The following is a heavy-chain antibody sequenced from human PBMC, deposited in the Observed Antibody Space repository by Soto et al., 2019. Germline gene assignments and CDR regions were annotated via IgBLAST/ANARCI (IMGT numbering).Heavy chain of an antibody. D-gene: IGHD3-9*01. CDR3: ARDYDILTGYHPDAFDI. Sequence: QVQLVQSGAEVKKPGASVKVSCKASGYTFTSYGISWVRQAPGQGLEWMGWISAYNGNTNYAQKLQGRVTMTTDTSTSTAYMEQRSLRSADTALYYCARDYDILTGYHPDAFDIWGQGTMVTVSS. V-gene: IGHV1-18*01. J-gene: IGHJ3*02. CDR1: GYTFTSYG. CDR2: ISAYNGNT.